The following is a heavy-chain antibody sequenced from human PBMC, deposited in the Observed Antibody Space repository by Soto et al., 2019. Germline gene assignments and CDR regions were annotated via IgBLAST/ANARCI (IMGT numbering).Heavy chain of an antibody. D-gene: IGHD3-10*01. CDR1: GGSFSGYY. V-gene: IGHV4-34*01. Sequence: SETLSLTCAVYGGSFSGYYWSWIRQPPGKGLEWIGEINHSGSTNYNPSLKSRVTISVGTSKNQFSLKLSSVTAADTAVYYCARNQGQVRGVIIRRTGWFDPWGQGTLVTVSS. CDR2: INHSGST. J-gene: IGHJ5*02. CDR3: ARNQGQVRGVIIRRTGWFDP.